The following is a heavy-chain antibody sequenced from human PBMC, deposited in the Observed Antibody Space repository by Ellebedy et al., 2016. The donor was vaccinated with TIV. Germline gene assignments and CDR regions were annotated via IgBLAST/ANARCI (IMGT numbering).Heavy chain of an antibody. CDR2: ISYDGRDK. J-gene: IGHJ4*02. Sequence: PGGSLRLSCAASGFTVSSSYMTWVRQAPGKGLEWMADISYDGRDKYYADSVKGRFTISRDNSKNTLYLQMSSLRPEDTAVYYCARDAATIVGALLDYFDYWGQGTLVTVSS. V-gene: IGHV3-30*03. CDR1: GFTVSSSY. CDR3: ARDAATIVGALLDYFDY. D-gene: IGHD1-26*01.